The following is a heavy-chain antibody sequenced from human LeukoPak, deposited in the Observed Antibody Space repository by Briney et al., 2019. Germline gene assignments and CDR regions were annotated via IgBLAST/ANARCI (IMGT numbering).Heavy chain of an antibody. D-gene: IGHD2-2*01. V-gene: IGHV3-74*01. CDR2: INSDGSDT. CDR3: ARVGCSSTSCTIPDY. CDR1: GFTFSSYW. J-gene: IGHJ4*02. Sequence: GGSLRLSCAASGFTFSSYWMPWVRQAPGKGLVWVSRINSDGSDTTYADSVKGRFTISRDNAKNTLYLQMNSLRAEDTAVYYCARVGCSSTSCTIPDYWGQGTLVTVPS.